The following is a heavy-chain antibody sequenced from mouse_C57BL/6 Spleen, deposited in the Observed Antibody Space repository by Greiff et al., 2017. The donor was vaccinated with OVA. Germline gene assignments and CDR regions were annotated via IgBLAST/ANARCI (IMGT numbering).Heavy chain of an antibody. D-gene: IGHD2-1*01. CDR2: ISYDGSN. V-gene: IGHV3-6*01. CDR3: ARRGNYWYFDV. CDR1: GYSITSGYY. Sequence: VQLQQSGPGLVKPSQSLSLTCSVTGYSITSGYYWNWIRQFPGNKLEWMGYISYDGSNNYNPSLKNRISITRDTSKNQFFLKLNSVTTEDTATYYCARRGNYWYFDVWGTGTTVTVSS. J-gene: IGHJ1*03.